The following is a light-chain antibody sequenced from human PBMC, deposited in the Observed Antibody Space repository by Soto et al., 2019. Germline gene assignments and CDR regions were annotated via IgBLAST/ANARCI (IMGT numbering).Light chain of an antibody. CDR3: QQRNNWPPLIT. CDR2: DAS. V-gene: IGKV3-11*01. J-gene: IGKJ5*01. CDR1: QSVSSY. Sequence: EIVLTQSPATLSLSPGERATLSCRASQSVSSYLAWYQQKPGQAPRLLIYDASNRATGIPARFSGSGSGTDFTLTISILEPEDFAVYYCQQRNNWPPLITFGQGTRLEIK.